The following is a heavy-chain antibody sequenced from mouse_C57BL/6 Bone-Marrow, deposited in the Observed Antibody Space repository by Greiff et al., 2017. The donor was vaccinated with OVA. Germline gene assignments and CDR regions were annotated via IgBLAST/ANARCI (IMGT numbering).Heavy chain of an antibody. V-gene: IGHV1-69*01. J-gene: IGHJ4*01. CDR3: ARWTGYAMDY. CDR2: IDPSDSYT. Sequence: VKLQQPGAELVMPGASVKLSCKASGYTFTSYWMHWVKQRPGQGLEWIGEIDPSDSYTNYNKKFKGKSTLTVDKSSSTAYMQLSSLTSEDSAVYYCARWTGYAMDYWGQGTSVTVSS. D-gene: IGHD3-3*01. CDR1: GYTFTSYW.